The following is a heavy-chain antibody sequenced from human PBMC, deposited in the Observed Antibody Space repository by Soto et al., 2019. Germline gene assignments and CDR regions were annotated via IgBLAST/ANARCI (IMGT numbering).Heavy chain of an antibody. CDR1: GFTFGDYA. Sequence: PGGSLRLSCTASGFTFGDYAMSWFRQAPGKGLEWVGFIRSKAYGGTTEYAASVKGRFTISRDDSKSIAYLQMNSLKTEDTAVYYCHISSSSNWFDPWGQGTLVIVSS. D-gene: IGHD6-6*01. CDR2: IRSKAYGGTT. J-gene: IGHJ5*02. CDR3: HISSSSNWFDP. V-gene: IGHV3-49*03.